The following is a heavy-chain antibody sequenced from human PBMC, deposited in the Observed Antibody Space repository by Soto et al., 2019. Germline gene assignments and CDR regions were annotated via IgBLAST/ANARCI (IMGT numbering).Heavy chain of an antibody. V-gene: IGHV1-18*01. D-gene: IGHD3-3*01. CDR1: GYTFSSYG. Sequence: GASVKVSCKASGYTFSSYGVSWVRQAPGQGLEWMGWISAYNGNTNYAQKLQGRVTMTTDTSTSTAYMELRSLRSDDTAVYYCARDWYSVDFWSGYYFDYWGQGTLVTVSS. CDR3: ARDWYSVDFWSGYYFDY. J-gene: IGHJ4*02. CDR2: ISAYNGNT.